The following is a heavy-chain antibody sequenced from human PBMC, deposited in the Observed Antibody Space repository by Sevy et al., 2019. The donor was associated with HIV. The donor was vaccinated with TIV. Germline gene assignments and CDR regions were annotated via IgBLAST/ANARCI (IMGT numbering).Heavy chain of an antibody. D-gene: IGHD2-15*01. J-gene: IGHJ5*02. CDR2: ISRRSTTI. CDR3: VREGAPYRNVRYCSGNNCYYNWFDP. CDR1: GFPFSNYN. Sequence: GGSLRLSCAASGFPFSNYNMNWVRQTPGRGLEWVSYISRRSTTIYYADSVKGRFTISRDNDQSSLYLQMNALRAEDTAVYYCVREGAPYRNVRYCSGNNCYYNWFDPWGQGTQVTVSS. V-gene: IGHV3-48*01.